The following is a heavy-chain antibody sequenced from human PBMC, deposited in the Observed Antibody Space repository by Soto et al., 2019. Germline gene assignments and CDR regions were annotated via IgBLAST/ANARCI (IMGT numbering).Heavy chain of an antibody. Sequence: GRSLRLCCAASGVTVSSGYMAWFRQAPGKGLEWLSILFSGGSAYYADSVKGRFTVSRDNSKNTLSLEMNSLKVEDTAVYYCARDTRSSGWYDIWGQGTLVTVSS. CDR3: ARDTRSSGWYDI. D-gene: IGHD6-19*01. V-gene: IGHV3-53*05. CDR1: GVTVSSGY. CDR2: LFSGGSA. J-gene: IGHJ5*02.